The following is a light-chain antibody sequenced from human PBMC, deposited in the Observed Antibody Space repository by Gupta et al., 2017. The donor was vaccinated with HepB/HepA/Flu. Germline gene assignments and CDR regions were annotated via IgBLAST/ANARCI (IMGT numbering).Light chain of an antibody. V-gene: IGKV3-20*01. CDR3: QQDCTSTF. CDR1: QSVRNNY. Sequence: EIVLTQFPGTLSLSPGERATLSCRASQSVRNNYLAWYQQKPGQAPRLLIYGASSRATGIPDRFSGSGSGTDFSLTISRREHEDFAVYYWQQDCTSTFFGQGTQLEIK. J-gene: IGKJ5*01. CDR2: GAS.